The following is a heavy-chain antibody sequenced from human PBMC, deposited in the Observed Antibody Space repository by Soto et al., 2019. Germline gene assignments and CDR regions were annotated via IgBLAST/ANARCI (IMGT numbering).Heavy chain of an antibody. CDR3: AKDDLGYCSGGSCYDLQH. CDR2: ISWNSGSI. Sequence: GGSLRLSCAASGFTFDDYAMHWVRQAPGKGLEWVSGISWNSGSIGYADSVKGRFTISRDNAKNSLYLQMNSLRAEDTALYYCAKDDLGYCSGGSCYDLQHWGQGTLVTVSS. J-gene: IGHJ1*01. V-gene: IGHV3-9*01. D-gene: IGHD2-15*01. CDR1: GFTFDDYA.